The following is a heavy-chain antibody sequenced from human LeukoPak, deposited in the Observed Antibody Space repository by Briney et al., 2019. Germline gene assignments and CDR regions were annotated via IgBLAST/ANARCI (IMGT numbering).Heavy chain of an antibody. CDR1: GFTFSTYA. CDR3: ANDAIGGACSSSGCYFDY. J-gene: IGHJ4*02. D-gene: IGHD2-2*01. Sequence: GGSLRLSCAASGFTFSTYAMSWVRQAPGKRLEWVSTVSGSGDDSYYADSVKGRLTISRDNSKKTLYLEMNSLRADDTAIYYCANDAIGGACSSSGCYFDYWGQGSLVTVSS. V-gene: IGHV3-23*01. CDR2: VSGSGDDS.